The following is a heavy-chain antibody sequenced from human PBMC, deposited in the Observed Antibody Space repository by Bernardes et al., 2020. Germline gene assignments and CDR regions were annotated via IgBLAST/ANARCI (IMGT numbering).Heavy chain of an antibody. CDR3: AREPWSGRYKDRDYYLYYMDV. Sequence: SETLSLTCSVSGDYISRGDYYWSWLRQHPGKGLEWIGYIHYSGSTSYNPSLKSRLTISIDTSKNQFSLKLTSVTAADTAQYYCAREPWSGRYKDRDYYLYYMDVWGKGTTVTVSS. CDR1: GDYISRGDYY. CDR2: IHYSGST. V-gene: IGHV4-31*03. D-gene: IGHD1-26*01. J-gene: IGHJ6*03.